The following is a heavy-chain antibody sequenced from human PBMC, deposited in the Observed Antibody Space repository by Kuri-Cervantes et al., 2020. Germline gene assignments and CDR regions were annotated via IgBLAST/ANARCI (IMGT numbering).Heavy chain of an antibody. CDR1: GFTVSSNY. D-gene: IGHD6-19*01. J-gene: IGHJ4*02. CDR3: AKGPGGSSSGWYVGID. Sequence: GESLKISCAASGFTVSSNYMSWVRQAPGKGLEWVSVIHSGGSTYYGHSVKGRFTISRDNSKNTLYLQMNSLRAEDTAVYYCAKGPGGSSSGWYVGIDWGQGTLVTVSS. CDR2: IHSGGST. V-gene: IGHV3-53*01.